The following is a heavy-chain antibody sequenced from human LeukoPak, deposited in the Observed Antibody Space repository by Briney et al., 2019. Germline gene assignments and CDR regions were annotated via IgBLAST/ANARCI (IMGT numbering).Heavy chain of an antibody. J-gene: IGHJ4*02. CDR3: ARDGGGIAAPAAPY. CDR1: GLTFISYW. Sequence: GAVTVSCAGSGLTFISYWMSWVRPPPGKGLEGVANIKQDGSEKYYVDALKDRFTISRDKRQNSLYLQMNRLRAEDTAVYYCARDGGGIAAPAAPYWGEGTLVSVSS. CDR2: IKQDGSEK. D-gene: IGHD6-13*01. V-gene: IGHV3-7*01.